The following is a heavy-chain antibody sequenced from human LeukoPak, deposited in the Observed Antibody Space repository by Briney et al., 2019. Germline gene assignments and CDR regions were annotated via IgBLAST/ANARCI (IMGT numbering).Heavy chain of an antibody. CDR3: ARALIVYYDSSGYYSGGDY. Sequence: GGSLRLSCAASGFTVSSNYMSWVRQAPGKGLEWVSVIYSGGSTYYADSVKGRFTISRDNAKNSLYLQMNSLRAEDTAVYYCARALIVYYDSSGYYSGGDYWGQGTLVTVSS. CDR2: IYSGGST. D-gene: IGHD3-22*01. V-gene: IGHV3-53*01. CDR1: GFTVSSNY. J-gene: IGHJ4*02.